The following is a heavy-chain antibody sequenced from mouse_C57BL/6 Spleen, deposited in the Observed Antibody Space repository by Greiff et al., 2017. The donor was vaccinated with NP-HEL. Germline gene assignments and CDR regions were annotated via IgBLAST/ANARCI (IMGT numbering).Heavy chain of an antibody. D-gene: IGHD1-3*01. CDR2: ISGGGGNT. CDR1: GFTFSSYT. V-gene: IGHV5-9*01. Sequence: EVQLVESGGGLVKPGGSLKLSCAASGFTFSSYTMSWVRQTPEKRLEWVATISGGGGNTYYPDSVKGRFTISRDNAKNTLYLQMSSLRSEDTALYYCARQKSKGYAMDYWGQGTSVTVSS. J-gene: IGHJ4*01. CDR3: ARQKSKGYAMDY.